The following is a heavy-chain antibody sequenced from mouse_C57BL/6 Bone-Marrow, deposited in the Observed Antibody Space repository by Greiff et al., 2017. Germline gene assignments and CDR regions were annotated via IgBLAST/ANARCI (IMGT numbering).Heavy chain of an antibody. Sequence: VQLKESGPGLVAPSQSLSITCTVSGFSLTSYGVSWVRQPPGKGLEWLGVIWGDGSTNYHSALLSRLSISKDNSKSHVFLKLSSLQTDDTATYYGDTEGLYCSGSSYWYFDVGGTGTTVTVTA. CDR3: DTEGLYCSGSSYWYFDV. CDR2: IWGDGST. J-gene: IGHJ1*03. CDR1: GFSLTSYG. D-gene: IGHD1-1*01. V-gene: IGHV2-3*01.